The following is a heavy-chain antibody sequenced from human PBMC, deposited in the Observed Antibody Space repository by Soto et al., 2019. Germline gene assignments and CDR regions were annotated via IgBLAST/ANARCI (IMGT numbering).Heavy chain of an antibody. J-gene: IGHJ4*02. V-gene: IGHV4-34*01. Sequence: SETLSLTCAVYGGSFSGYYWSWIRQPPGKGLEWIGEINHSGSTNYNPSLKSRVTISVDTSKNQFSLKLSSVTAADTAVYYCARPRLGAIFDYWGQGTLVTVSS. D-gene: IGHD1-26*01. CDR2: INHSGST. CDR1: GGSFSGYY. CDR3: ARPRLGAIFDY.